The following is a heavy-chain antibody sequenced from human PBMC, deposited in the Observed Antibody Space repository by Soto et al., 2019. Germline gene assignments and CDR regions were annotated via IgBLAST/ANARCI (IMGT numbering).Heavy chain of an antibody. D-gene: IGHD4-17*01. J-gene: IGHJ5*02. CDR2: IIPIFGTA. CDR1: GGTFSSYA. CDR3: ARDLGLRDRRFDP. V-gene: IGHV1-69*13. Sequence: ASVKVSCKASGGTFSSYAISWVRQAPGQGLEWMGGIIPIFGTANYAQKFQGRVTITADESTSTAYMELSSLRSEDTAVYYCARDLGLRDRRFDPWGQGTLVTVSS.